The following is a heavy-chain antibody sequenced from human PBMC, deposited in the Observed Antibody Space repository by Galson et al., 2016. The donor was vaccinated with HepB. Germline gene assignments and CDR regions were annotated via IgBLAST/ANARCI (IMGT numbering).Heavy chain of an antibody. J-gene: IGHJ6*02. CDR2: IYSGGST. Sequence: SLRLSCAASGFTVSSNYMSWVRPAPGKGLEWVSVIYSGGSTYYADSVKGSFTISRDNSTNTLYLQMNSLRAEDTAVYYCARGGRDTAMDYYYYGMDVWGQGTTVTVSS. CDR1: GFTVSSNY. D-gene: IGHD5-18*01. CDR3: ARGGRDTAMDYYYYGMDV. V-gene: IGHV3-66*01.